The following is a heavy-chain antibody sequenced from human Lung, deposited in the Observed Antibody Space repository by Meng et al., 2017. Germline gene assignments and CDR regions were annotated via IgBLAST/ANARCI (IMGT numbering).Heavy chain of an antibody. D-gene: IGHD5-12*01. CDR1: GFTFSNAY. J-gene: IGHJ4*02. V-gene: IGHV3-15*01. CDR2: IKSKPDGETI. Sequence: ELQLGESGGGWVKPWGSLRLSCEGSGFTFSNAYMTWVRQVPGKRLEWVGRIKSKPDGETIDYAAPVKGRFTISRDDSKNTVYLQMNSLKTEDTAVYYCSGHIDYWGQGTLVTVSS. CDR3: SGHIDY.